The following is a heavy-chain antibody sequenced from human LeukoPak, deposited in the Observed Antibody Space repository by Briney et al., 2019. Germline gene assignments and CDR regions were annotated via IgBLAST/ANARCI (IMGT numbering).Heavy chain of an antibody. CDR3: ARVYYYYNYMDV. CDR1: GGSISSSSYY. CDR2: IYYSGST. J-gene: IGHJ6*03. Sequence: PSETLSLTCAVSGGSISSSSYYWGWIRQPPGKGLEWIGNIYYSGSTYYNPSLKSRVTVSVDTSKNHFSLKMSSVTAADTAVYYCARVYYYYNYMDVWGKGTTVTVSS. V-gene: IGHV4-39*07.